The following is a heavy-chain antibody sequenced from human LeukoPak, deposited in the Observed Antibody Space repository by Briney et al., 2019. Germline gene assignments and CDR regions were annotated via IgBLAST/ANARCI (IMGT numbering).Heavy chain of an antibody. J-gene: IGHJ6*03. CDR3: ARERGYYDFWSGYYHYYYYTDV. D-gene: IGHD3-3*01. Sequence: SETLSLTCTVSGGSISSHYWSWIRQPPGKGLERIGYNYYSGSTHYNPSLKSRVTIPVATSKNQFSLKLSSVTAADTAVYYCARERGYYDFWSGYYHYYYYTDVWGKGTTVTVSS. V-gene: IGHV4-59*11. CDR2: NYYSGST. CDR1: GGSISSHY.